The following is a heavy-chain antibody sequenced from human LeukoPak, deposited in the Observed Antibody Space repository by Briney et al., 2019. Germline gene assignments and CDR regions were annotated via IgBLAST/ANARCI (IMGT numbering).Heavy chain of an antibody. CDR3: ARINSGWYFDY. CDR2: IYYSGNT. V-gene: IGHV4-61*08. J-gene: IGHJ4*02. Sequence: SETLSLTCTVSGGSISSGGYYWSWVRQHPGKGLEWIGYIYYSGNTNYNPSLKSRVTISVDRSKNQFSLKLTSVTAEDTAVYYCARINSGWYFDYWGQGTLVTVSS. D-gene: IGHD6-19*01. CDR1: GGSISSGGYY.